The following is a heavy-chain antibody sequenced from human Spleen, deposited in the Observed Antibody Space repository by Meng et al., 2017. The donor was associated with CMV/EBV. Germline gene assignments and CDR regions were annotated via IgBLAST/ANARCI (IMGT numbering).Heavy chain of an antibody. CDR2: ISKSGTK. V-gene: IGHV3-69-1*01. CDR3: ATERHIPSAAFDV. Sequence: GRTLRLSCAVSGFTLPSYDLNWVRQAPGKGLEWISFISKSGTKSYVYSVKGRFTISRDNVKSQLYLQMNTLTPEDTAVYYCATERHIPSAAFDVLGQGTMVTVSS. J-gene: IGHJ3*01. CDR1: GFTLPSYD. D-gene: IGHD1-1*01.